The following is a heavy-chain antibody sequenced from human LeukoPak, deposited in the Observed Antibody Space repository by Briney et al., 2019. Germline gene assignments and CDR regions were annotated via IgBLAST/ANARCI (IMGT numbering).Heavy chain of an antibody. V-gene: IGHV1-2*02. D-gene: IGHD3-10*01. CDR3: AREWFGEFPDAFDI. CDR2: INPKSGGT. J-gene: IGHJ3*02. CDR1: GGTFSSYA. Sequence: ASVKVSCKASGGTFSSYAISWVRQAPGQGLEWMGWINPKSGGTNYAQKFQGRVTMTRDTSISTAYMELSRLRSDDTAMYYCAREWFGEFPDAFDIWGQGTMVTVSS.